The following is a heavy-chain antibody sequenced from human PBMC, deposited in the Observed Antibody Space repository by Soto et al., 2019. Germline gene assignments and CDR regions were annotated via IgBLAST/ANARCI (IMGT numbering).Heavy chain of an antibody. V-gene: IGHV4-31*03. J-gene: IGHJ6*02. Sequence: QVQLQESGPGLVKSSQTLSLTCTVSGGSISSDGNYWSWIRQHPGQGLEWIGYIYYSGSTYYNPSLKSRVIISVDTSKNQFSLKLNSVTAADTAVYYCARARMVRGIIYYYGMDVWGQGTTVTVSS. CDR2: IYYSGST. CDR3: ARARMVRGIIYYYGMDV. D-gene: IGHD3-10*01. CDR1: GGSISSDGNY.